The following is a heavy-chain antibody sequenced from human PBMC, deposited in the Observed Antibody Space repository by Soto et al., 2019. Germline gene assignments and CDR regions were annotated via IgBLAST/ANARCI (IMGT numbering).Heavy chain of an antibody. CDR3: ARAGACGYSYGCVYYYYGMDV. CDR2: INHSGST. J-gene: IGHJ6*02. Sequence: SETLSLTCAVYGGSFSGYYWSWIRQPPGKGLEWIGEINHSGSTNYNPSLKSRVTISVDTSRNHFSLKLSSVTAADTAVYYCARAGACGYSYGCVYYYYGMDVWGQGTTVTVSS. CDR1: GGSFSGYY. V-gene: IGHV4-34*01. D-gene: IGHD5-18*01.